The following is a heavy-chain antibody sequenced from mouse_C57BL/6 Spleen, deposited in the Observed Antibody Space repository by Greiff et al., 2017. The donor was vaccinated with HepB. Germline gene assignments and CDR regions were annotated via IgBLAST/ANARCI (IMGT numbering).Heavy chain of an antibody. J-gene: IGHJ3*01. CDR2: ISDGGSST. CDR1: GFTFSSYA. Sequence: EVQLVESGGGLVKPGGSLKLSCAASGFTFSSYAMSWVRQTPEKRLEWVATISDGGSSTYYPDNVKGRFTISRDNAKNNLYLQMSHLKSEDTAMYYCAREGKTGTDWFAYWGQGTLVTVSA. V-gene: IGHV5-4*01. CDR3: AREGKTGTDWFAY. D-gene: IGHD4-1*01.